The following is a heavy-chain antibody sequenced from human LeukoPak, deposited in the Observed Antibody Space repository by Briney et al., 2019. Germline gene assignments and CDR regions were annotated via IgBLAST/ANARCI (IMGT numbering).Heavy chain of an antibody. Sequence: VASVKVSCKASGYTFTGYYMHWVRQAPGQGLEWMGWINPNSGGTNYAQKFQGWVTMTRDTSISTAYMELSRLRSEDTAVYYCARGGHIVVVTAIHLYYYYGMDVWGQGTTVTVSS. D-gene: IGHD2-21*02. J-gene: IGHJ6*02. CDR1: GYTFTGYY. V-gene: IGHV1-2*04. CDR2: INPNSGGT. CDR3: ARGGHIVVVTAIHLYYYYGMDV.